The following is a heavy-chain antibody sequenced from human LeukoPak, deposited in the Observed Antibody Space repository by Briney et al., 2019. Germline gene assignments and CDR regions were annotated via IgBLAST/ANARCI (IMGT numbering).Heavy chain of an antibody. Sequence: GRSLRLSCAASGFSVGTNYVSWVRQGPGKGLEWVSVVYGGGTTYYADSVKGRFAISRDNSMNTVHLQMDSLRDEDTAVYYCAKGTSVAGTIFGYWGQGTLVTVSS. J-gene: IGHJ4*02. CDR3: AKGTSVAGTIFGY. CDR1: GFSVGTNY. V-gene: IGHV3-66*01. D-gene: IGHD6-19*01. CDR2: VYGGGTT.